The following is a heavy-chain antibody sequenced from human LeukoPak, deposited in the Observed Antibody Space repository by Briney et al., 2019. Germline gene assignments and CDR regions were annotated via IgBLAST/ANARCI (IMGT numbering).Heavy chain of an antibody. V-gene: IGHV4-39*01. CDR2: IYYSGST. CDR1: GGSISSSSYY. Sequence: PSETLSLTCTVSGGSISSSSYYWGWIRQPPGKGLEWIGSIYYSGSTYYNPSLKSRVTISVDTSKNQFSLKLSSVTAADTAVYYCARQITYYDFWSGHTLKYYFDYWGQGTLVTVSS. CDR3: ARQITYYDFWSGHTLKYYFDY. D-gene: IGHD3-3*01. J-gene: IGHJ4*02.